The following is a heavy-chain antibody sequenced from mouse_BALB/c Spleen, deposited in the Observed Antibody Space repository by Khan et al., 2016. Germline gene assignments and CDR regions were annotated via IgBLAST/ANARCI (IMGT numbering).Heavy chain of an antibody. D-gene: IGHD2-2*01. CDR1: GFSIIAYG. CDR3: ARDGWGYYAMDY. CDR2: IWGDGST. V-gene: IGHV2-6-7*01. Sequence: QVQLKESGPGLVAPSQSLSITCTVSGFSIIAYGVNWVRQPPGKGLEWLGMIWGDGSTDYNSALKSRLNITKDNSKSQVFLKMNSLQTDDTGKYYCARDGWGYYAMDYWGQGTSVTVSS. J-gene: IGHJ4*01.